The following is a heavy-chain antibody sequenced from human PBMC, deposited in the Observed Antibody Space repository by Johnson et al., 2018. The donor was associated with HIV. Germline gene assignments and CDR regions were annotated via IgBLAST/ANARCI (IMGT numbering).Heavy chain of an antibody. CDR1: GFNFNNYG. CDR3: AKVAVATAAGGVALDI. J-gene: IGHJ3*02. V-gene: IGHV3-30*18. D-gene: IGHD6-13*01. CDR2: ISYDGSNK. Sequence: QVQLVESGGGVVQPGRSLRLSCDASGFNFNNYGMHWVRQAPGKGLAWVAVISYDGSNKYFADSVKGRFTISRDKSKNTLYLQMNSLRAEDTAVYYCAKVAVATAAGGVALDIWGPGTMVTVS.